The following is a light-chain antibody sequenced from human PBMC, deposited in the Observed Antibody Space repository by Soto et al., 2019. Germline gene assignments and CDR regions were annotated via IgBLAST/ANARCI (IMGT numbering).Light chain of an antibody. Sequence: EIVLTQSPATLSLSPGERATLSCRASETVRTFLGWYQQKRGQPPRLLIYDASNRAPGIPVRFSGSGSGTDFTLTISSLEPEDFAVYYCQQRRSWPLTFGGGTKVEVK. CDR2: DAS. CDR1: ETVRTF. V-gene: IGKV3-11*01. J-gene: IGKJ4*01. CDR3: QQRRSWPLT.